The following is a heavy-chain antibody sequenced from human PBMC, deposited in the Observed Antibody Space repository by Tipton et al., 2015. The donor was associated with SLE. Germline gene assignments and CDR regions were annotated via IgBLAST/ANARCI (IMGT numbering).Heavy chain of an antibody. V-gene: IGHV3-7*01. CDR3: MGGTLGSY. CDR1: GDSISSNNYY. J-gene: IGHJ1*01. D-gene: IGHD3-10*01. Sequence: LSLTCTVSGDSISSNNYYWSWIRQPAGKGLEWVANMKEDGTMINYVDSVKGRFTISRDNVRNSVYLQMNSLRPEDSALYYCMGGTLGSYWGQGTLVTVSA. CDR2: MKEDGTMI.